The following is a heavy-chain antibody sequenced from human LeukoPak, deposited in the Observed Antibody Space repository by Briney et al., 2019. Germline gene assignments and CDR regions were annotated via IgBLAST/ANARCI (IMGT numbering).Heavy chain of an antibody. Sequence: SETLSLTCAVYGGSFSGYYWSWIRQPPGKGLEWIGEISHSGSTNYNPSLKSRVTISVDTSKNQFSLKLSSVTAADTAVYYCARHSDGWYWGGSGMDVWGQGTTVIVSS. CDR1: GGSFSGYY. CDR2: ISHSGST. CDR3: ARHSDGWYWGGSGMDV. D-gene: IGHD6-19*01. V-gene: IGHV4-34*01. J-gene: IGHJ6*02.